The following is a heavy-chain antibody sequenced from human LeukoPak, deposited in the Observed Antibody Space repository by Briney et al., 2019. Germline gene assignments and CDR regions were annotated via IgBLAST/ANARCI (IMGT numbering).Heavy chain of an antibody. CDR3: ASGKYRYGDNWFDP. CDR1: GFTFSSYA. D-gene: IGHD5-18*01. J-gene: IGHJ5*02. Sequence: GRSLRLSCAASGFTFSSYAMHWVRQAPGKGLEWVAVISYDGSNKYYADSVKGRFTISRDNSKNTLYLQMNSLRAEDTAVYSCASGKYRYGDNWFDPWGQGTLVTVSS. V-gene: IGHV3-30*04. CDR2: ISYDGSNK.